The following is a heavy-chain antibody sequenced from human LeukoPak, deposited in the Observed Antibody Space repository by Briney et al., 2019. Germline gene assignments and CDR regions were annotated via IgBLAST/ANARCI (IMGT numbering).Heavy chain of an antibody. CDR1: GFTFSSYS. CDR3: ARDSTNSFDY. V-gene: IGHV3-21*01. CDR2: ISSSSYI. J-gene: IGHJ4*02. Sequence: GGSLRLSCAASGFTFSSYSMNWVRQAPGKGLEWVSSISSSSYIYYADSVKGRFTISRDNAKNSLYLQMNSLRDGDTAVYYCARDSTNSFDYWGQGALVTVSS.